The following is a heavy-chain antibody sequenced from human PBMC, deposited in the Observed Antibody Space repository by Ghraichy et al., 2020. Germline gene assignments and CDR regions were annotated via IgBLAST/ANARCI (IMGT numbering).Heavy chain of an antibody. CDR2: ISSSGSTI. V-gene: IGHV3-48*03. J-gene: IGHJ2*01. CDR1: GFTFSSYE. CDR3: AREGPYYYDSSGYYYVGYFDL. D-gene: IGHD3-22*01. Sequence: GGSLRLSCAASGFTFSSYEMNWVRQAPGKGLEWVSYISSSGSTIYYADSVKGRFTISRDNAKNSLYLQMNSLRAEDTAVYYCAREGPYYYDSSGYYYVGYFDLWGRGTLVTVSS.